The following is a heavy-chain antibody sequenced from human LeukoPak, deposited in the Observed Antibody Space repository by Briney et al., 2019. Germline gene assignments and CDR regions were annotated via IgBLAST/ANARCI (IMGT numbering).Heavy chain of an antibody. Sequence: SETLSLTCTVSSGSMTDACWSWFRQPAGKGLEWIGRIYTSGSTNYNPSLKSRVTMSVDTSKNQFSLKLSSVTAADTAVYYCAREHIVVSFFDYWGQGTLVTVSS. CDR2: IYTSGST. J-gene: IGHJ4*02. CDR3: AREHIVVSFFDY. CDR1: SGSMTDAC. D-gene: IGHD2-21*01. V-gene: IGHV4-4*07.